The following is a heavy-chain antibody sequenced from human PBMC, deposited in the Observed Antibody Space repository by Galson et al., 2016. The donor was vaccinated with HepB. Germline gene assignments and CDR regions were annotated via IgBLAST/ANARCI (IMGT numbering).Heavy chain of an antibody. J-gene: IGHJ4*02. CDR1: GFTFSNAW. D-gene: IGHD6-6*01. Sequence: SLRLSCAASGFTFSNAWMSWVRQVPGKGLEWLGRIMSKTDSGTTDYASPVKGRFTISRGDSRHTLYLQMNSLTTEDSALYYFTTDPGEMAVRPELFDCCGQGTLVTVSS. V-gene: IGHV3-15*01. CDR2: IMSKTDSGTT. CDR3: TTDPGEMAVRPELFDC.